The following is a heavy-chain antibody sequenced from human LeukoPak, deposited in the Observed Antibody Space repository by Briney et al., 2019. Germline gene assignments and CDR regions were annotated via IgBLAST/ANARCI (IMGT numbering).Heavy chain of an antibody. Sequence: GASVKDSCKASGYTFTSYDSNWVRQATGQGLEWMGWMNPNSGNTGYAQKFQGRVTKTRNTSISTAYMELSSLRSEDTAVYYCARGHYDYVWGSYRPVYFDYWGQGTLVTVSS. CDR1: GYTFTSYD. CDR2: MNPNSGNT. CDR3: ARGHYDYVWGSYRPVYFDY. V-gene: IGHV1-8*01. D-gene: IGHD3-16*02. J-gene: IGHJ4*02.